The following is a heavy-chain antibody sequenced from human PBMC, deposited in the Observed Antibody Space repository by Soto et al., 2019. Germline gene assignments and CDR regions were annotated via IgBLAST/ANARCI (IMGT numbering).Heavy chain of an antibody. CDR3: AKVDVEMATILVYYCMDV. J-gene: IGHJ6*02. V-gene: IGHV3-30*18. D-gene: IGHD5-12*01. CDR1: GFSLSNYG. CDR2: ITYDGSSE. Sequence: QVQLVESGGGVVQPGRSLRLSCAASGFSLSNYGMHWVRQAPGKGLEWVSAITYDGSSEYYADSVKGRFTISRDNSKNTVYLQMNSLRPDDTAVYYCAKVDVEMATILVYYCMDVWGQGTTVTVSS.